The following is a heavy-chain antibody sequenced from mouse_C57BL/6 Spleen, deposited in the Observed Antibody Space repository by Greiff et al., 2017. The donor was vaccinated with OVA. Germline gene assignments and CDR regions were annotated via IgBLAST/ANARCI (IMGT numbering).Heavy chain of an antibody. V-gene: IGHV14-2*01. CDR2: IDPEDGET. CDR1: GFNIKDYY. CDR3: ASQWLLRSFDY. Sequence: VQLQQSGAELVKPGASVKLSCTASGFNIKDYYMHWVKQRTEQGLEWIGRIDPEDGETKYAPKVQGKATITVDTSSNTAYLQLSSLTSEDTAVYYCASQWLLRSFDYWGQGTTLTVSS. D-gene: IGHD2-3*01. J-gene: IGHJ2*01.